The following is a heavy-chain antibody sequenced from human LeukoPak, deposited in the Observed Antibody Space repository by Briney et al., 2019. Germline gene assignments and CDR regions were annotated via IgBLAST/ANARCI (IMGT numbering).Heavy chain of an antibody. Sequence: GASVKVSCKASGYTFTSYGISWVRQAPGQGLEWMGWISAYNGNTNYAQKLQGRVTMTTDTSTSTAYMELRSLRSDDTAVYYCARCSYDILTGYSSPYYYYYMDVWGKGTTVTISS. CDR1: GYTFTSYG. J-gene: IGHJ6*03. V-gene: IGHV1-18*01. D-gene: IGHD3-9*01. CDR2: ISAYNGNT. CDR3: ARCSYDILTGYSSPYYYYYMDV.